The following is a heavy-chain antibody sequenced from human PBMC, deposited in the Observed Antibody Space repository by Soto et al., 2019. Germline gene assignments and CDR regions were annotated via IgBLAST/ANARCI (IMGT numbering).Heavy chain of an antibody. D-gene: IGHD6-13*01. J-gene: IGHJ4*02. CDR3: ARAEAAGTMYYFDY. Sequence: EVQLVESGGGLVQPGGSLRLSCAASGFTVSSNYMSWVRQAPGKGLEWVSVIYSGGSTYYADSVKGRFNIARHNSKNTLYLQMNSMRAEDTAVYYCARAEAAGTMYYFDYWGQGTLVTVSS. CDR1: GFTVSSNY. V-gene: IGHV3-53*04. CDR2: IYSGGST.